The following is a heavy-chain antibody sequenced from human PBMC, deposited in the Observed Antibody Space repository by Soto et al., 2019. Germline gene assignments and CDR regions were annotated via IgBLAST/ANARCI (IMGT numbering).Heavy chain of an antibody. D-gene: IGHD5-12*01. J-gene: IGHJ4*02. V-gene: IGHV3-23*01. Sequence: EVQLLESGGGLVQPGGSLRLSCAASGFTFSSYAMSWVRQAPGKGLEWVSAISGSGGSTYYADSVKGQFTISRDNSKNTLYLQMNSLRAEDRAVNYCGNTKKLATSRFFDYWGQGTLVTLSS. CDR3: GNTKKLATSRFFDY. CDR1: GFTFSSYA. CDR2: ISGSGGST.